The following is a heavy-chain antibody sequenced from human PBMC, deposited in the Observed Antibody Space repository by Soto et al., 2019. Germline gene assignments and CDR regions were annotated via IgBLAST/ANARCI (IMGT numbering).Heavy chain of an antibody. CDR1: GFSLTTTGVG. V-gene: IGHV2-5*02. J-gene: IGHJ4*02. D-gene: IGHD4-17*01. CDR2: IYWDDDK. CDR3: AHSRYGSYYFDY. Sequence: SGPTLVNPTQTLTPTCTFSGFSLTTTGVGVGWIRQPPGKALEWLAIIYWDDDKRYSPSLKSRLTITKDTSKNQVVLTMTNMDPVDTATYSCAHSRYGSYYFDYWGQGTLVTVSS.